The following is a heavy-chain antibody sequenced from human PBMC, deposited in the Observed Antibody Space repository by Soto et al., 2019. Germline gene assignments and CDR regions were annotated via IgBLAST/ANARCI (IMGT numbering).Heavy chain of an antibody. V-gene: IGHV1-8*01. J-gene: IGHJ6*02. CDR1: GYTFTSDY. D-gene: IGHD7-27*01. Sequence: ASVKVSCNASGYTFTSDYINWVRQATGQGLEWMGWMNRNSGNTGYAQKFQGRVTMTWNTSISTAYMELSSLRSEDTAVYYCARERRLGIDGMDVWGQGTTVTVSS. CDR2: MNRNSGNT. CDR3: ARERRLGIDGMDV.